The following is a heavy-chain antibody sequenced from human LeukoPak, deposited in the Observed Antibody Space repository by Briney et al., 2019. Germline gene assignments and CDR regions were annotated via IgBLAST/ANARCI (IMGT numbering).Heavy chain of an antibody. J-gene: IGHJ4*02. Sequence: GGSLRLSCAASGFTFSSYGMHWVRQGPGKGLEWVAFIRYDGSNKYYADSVKGRFTISRDNSKNPLYLQMNSLRAEDTAVYYCARAQNAMVRGVISSFDYWGQGTLVTVSS. CDR3: ARAQNAMVRGVISSFDY. V-gene: IGHV3-30*02. CDR2: IRYDGSNK. D-gene: IGHD3-10*01. CDR1: GFTFSSYG.